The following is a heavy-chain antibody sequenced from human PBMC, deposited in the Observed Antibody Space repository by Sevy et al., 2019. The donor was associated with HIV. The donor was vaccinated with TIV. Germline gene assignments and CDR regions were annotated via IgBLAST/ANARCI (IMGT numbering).Heavy chain of an antibody. CDR1: GFTFSSYG. J-gene: IGHJ4*02. Sequence: GGSLRLSCAASGFTFSSYGMHWVRQAPGKGLEWVAVISYDGSNKYYADSVKGRFTISRDNSKNTLYLQMNSLRAEDTAVYYCAKDIVGAAAGYFDYWGQGTLATVSS. CDR2: ISYDGSNK. CDR3: AKDIVGAAAGYFDY. V-gene: IGHV3-30*18. D-gene: IGHD6-13*01.